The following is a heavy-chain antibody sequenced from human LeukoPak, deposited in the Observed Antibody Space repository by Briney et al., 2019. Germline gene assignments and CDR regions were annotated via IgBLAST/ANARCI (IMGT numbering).Heavy chain of an antibody. J-gene: IGHJ4*02. V-gene: IGHV3-21*04. CDR2: ISSSSSYI. CDR3: AKALIGVLRGFDY. D-gene: IGHD7-27*01. Sequence: SGGSLRLSCAASGFTFSSYSMNWVRQAPGKGLKWVSSISSSSSYIYYADSVKGRFTISRDNSKNTLYLQMNSLRAEDTAVYYCAKALIGVLRGFDYWGQGTLVTVSS. CDR1: GFTFSSYS.